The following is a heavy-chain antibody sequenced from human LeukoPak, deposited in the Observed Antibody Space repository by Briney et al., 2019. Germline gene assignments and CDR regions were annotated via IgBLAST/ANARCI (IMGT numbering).Heavy chain of an antibody. D-gene: IGHD6-13*01. CDR1: GGSISSYY. J-gene: IGHJ4*02. CDR2: IYNSGST. CDR3: ARVSVAAAFDY. Sequence: SETLSLTCAVAGGSISSYYWSWIRQPAGKGLEWIGRIYNSGSTNYNPSLKSRVTMSVDTSKNQFSLKMSSVTAADTAVYYCARVSVAAAFDYWGQGTLVTVSS. V-gene: IGHV4-4*07.